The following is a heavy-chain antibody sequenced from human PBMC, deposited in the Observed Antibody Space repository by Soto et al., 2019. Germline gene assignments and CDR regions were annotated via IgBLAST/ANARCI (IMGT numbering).Heavy chain of an antibody. V-gene: IGHV3-30-3*01. J-gene: IGHJ6*02. Sequence: GGSLRLSCAASGFTFSSYAMHWVRQAPGKGLEWVAVISYDGSNKYYADSVKGRFTISRDNSKNTLYLQMNSLRAEDTALYYCARDMTTPYAPTIGMDVWGQGTTVTVSS. CDR2: ISYDGSNK. D-gene: IGHD4-4*01. CDR1: GFTFSSYA. CDR3: ARDMTTPYAPTIGMDV.